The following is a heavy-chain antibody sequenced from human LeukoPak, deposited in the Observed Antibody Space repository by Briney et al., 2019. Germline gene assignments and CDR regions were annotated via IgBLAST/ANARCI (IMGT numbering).Heavy chain of an antibody. J-gene: IGHJ6*03. D-gene: IGHD5-12*01. Sequence: GASVKVSCKASGGTFSSYAISWVRQAPGQGLEWMGGIIPIFGTANYAQKLQGRVTITADESTSTAYMELSSLRSEDTAVYYCAKEVRSKWLRLRVYYYYYMDVWGKGTTVTISS. V-gene: IGHV1-69*13. CDR1: GGTFSSYA. CDR3: AKEVRSKWLRLRVYYYYYMDV. CDR2: IIPIFGTA.